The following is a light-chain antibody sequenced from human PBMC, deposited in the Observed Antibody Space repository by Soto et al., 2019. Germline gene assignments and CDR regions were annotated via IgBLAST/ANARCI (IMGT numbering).Light chain of an antibody. Sequence: SYELTQPLSVSVALGQTARITCGGNNIGSKNVYWYQQKPGQAPVLVIYRDSNRPSGIPERFSGSNSGNTATLTISRAQAGDEADYYCQVWDSSTLVVFGGGTKLTVL. V-gene: IGLV3-9*01. CDR2: RDS. CDR1: NIGSKN. CDR3: QVWDSSTLVV. J-gene: IGLJ2*01.